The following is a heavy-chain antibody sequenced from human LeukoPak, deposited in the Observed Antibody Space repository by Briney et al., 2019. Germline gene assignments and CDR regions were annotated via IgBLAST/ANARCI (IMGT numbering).Heavy chain of an antibody. CDR1: GFTFSSYA. CDR2: ISGSGGST. V-gene: IGHV3-23*01. J-gene: IGHJ4*02. D-gene: IGHD6-19*01. Sequence: PGGSLRLSCAASGFTFSSYAMSWVRQAPGKGLEWVSAISGSGGSTYYADSVKGRFTLSRDNSKSTLYLQMNSLRAEDTAGYFCAKALRGGGGSSGWYLVGVHYFDYWGQGTLVTVSS. CDR3: AKALRGGGGSSGWYLVGVHYFDY.